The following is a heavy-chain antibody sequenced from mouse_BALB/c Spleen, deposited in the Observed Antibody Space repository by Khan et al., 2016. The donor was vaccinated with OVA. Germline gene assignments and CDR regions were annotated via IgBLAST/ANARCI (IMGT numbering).Heavy chain of an antibody. CDR1: GYSIPSGYA. Sequence: EVKLLESGPGLVKPSQSLSLTCTVTGYSIPSGYAWNWIRQFPGNKLEWMGYISYSGVTSYTPSLKSRISITRDTSKNQFFLQLNSVTTEDTATYYCARGNYYGYYFDYWGQGTTLTVSS. CDR3: ARGNYYGYYFDY. CDR2: ISYSGVT. J-gene: IGHJ2*01. V-gene: IGHV3-2*02. D-gene: IGHD1-1*01.